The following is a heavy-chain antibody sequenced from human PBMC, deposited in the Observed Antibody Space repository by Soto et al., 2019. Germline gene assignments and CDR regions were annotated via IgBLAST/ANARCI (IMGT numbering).Heavy chain of an antibody. CDR2: ISGSGSAI. CDR3: ASGKKDLPYYGY. D-gene: IGHD2-15*01. V-gene: IGHV3-11*01. J-gene: IGHJ4*02. CDR1: GFTYSDYY. Sequence: QLQLVESGGGLVNSGGSLRLSCAASGFTYSDYYMSWIGQAPGKGLEWVSYISGSGSAIYYADSVKGRFTISRDSAKNFLYLEMNSLRAEDAAVYYCASGKKDLPYYGYWRQVTLVTVSS.